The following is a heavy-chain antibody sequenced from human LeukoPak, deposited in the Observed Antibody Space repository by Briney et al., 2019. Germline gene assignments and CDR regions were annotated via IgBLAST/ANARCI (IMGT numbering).Heavy chain of an antibody. D-gene: IGHD2-15*01. V-gene: IGHV3-21*01. J-gene: IGHJ4*02. Sequence: GGSLRLSCAASGFTFSSYSMNWVRQAPGKGLEWVSSISSSSSYIYYADSVKGRFTISRDNAKNSLYLQMNSLRAEDTAVYYCARDVYCSGGSCYPPLIDYWGQGTLVTVSS. CDR3: ARDVYCSGGSCYPPLIDY. CDR1: GFTFSSYS. CDR2: ISSSSSYI.